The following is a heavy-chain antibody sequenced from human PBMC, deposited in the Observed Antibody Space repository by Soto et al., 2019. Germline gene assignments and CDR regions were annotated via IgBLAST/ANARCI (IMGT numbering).Heavy chain of an antibody. Sequence: EVQLLESGGGLVRPGGSLRLSCAASGFTFSGYAMTWVRQAPGKGLEWVSGVSGTGGSAYYADSVKGRFTISRDKSTNTLYLQMNSLRAEDTAVYYCARGGVVVTATYFDYWGQGTLVTVSS. J-gene: IGHJ4*02. CDR1: GFTFSGYA. D-gene: IGHD2-21*02. CDR3: ARGGVVVTATYFDY. V-gene: IGHV3-23*01. CDR2: VSGTGGSA.